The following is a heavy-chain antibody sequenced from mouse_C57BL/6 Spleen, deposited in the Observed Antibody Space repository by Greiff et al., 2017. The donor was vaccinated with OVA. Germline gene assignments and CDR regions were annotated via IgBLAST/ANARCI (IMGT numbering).Heavy chain of an antibody. CDR1: GFTFSDYG. Sequence: EVMLVESGGGLVKPGGSLKLSCAASGFTFSDYGMHWVRQAPEHGLEWVAYISSGSRTIYYADTVKGRFTLSRDNATNTLFLQLPSLRSEDTAMYYCARSADSSGYDYSMDYWGQGTSVTVSS. V-gene: IGHV5-17*01. J-gene: IGHJ4*01. CDR3: ARSADSSGYDYSMDY. CDR2: ISSGSRTI. D-gene: IGHD3-2*02.